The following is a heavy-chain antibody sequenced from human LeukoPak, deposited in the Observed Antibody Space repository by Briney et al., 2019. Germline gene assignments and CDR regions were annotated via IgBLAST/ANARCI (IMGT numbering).Heavy chain of an antibody. CDR2: INHSGST. CDR1: GGTFSGYY. J-gene: IGHJ4*02. CDR3: ARGHGALTGQNFDY. Sequence: SETLSLTCAVYGGTFSGYYWSWIRQPPGKGLEWIGEINHSGSTNYNPSLKSRVTISVDTSKNQFSLKPSSVTAADTAVYYCARGHGALTGQNFDYWGQGTLVTVSS. D-gene: IGHD3-9*01. V-gene: IGHV4-34*01.